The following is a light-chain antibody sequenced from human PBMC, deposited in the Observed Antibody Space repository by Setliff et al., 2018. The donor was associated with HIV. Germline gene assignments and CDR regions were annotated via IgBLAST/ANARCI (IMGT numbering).Light chain of an antibody. CDR2: EVR. J-gene: IGLJ1*01. Sequence: QSALTQPAAVSGSPGQSITISCTGTSRDVGGYNYVSWYQQHPGKAPKLIIYEVRYRPSGVSNRFSGSKSGNTASLTISGLQTEDEADYYCSSYAITNTLPFGTGTKVTVL. CDR3: SSYAITNTLP. V-gene: IGLV2-14*01. CDR1: SRDVGGYNY.